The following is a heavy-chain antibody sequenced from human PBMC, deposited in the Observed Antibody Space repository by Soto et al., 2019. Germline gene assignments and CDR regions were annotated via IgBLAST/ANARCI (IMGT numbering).Heavy chain of an antibody. V-gene: IGHV4-31*03. CDR3: ARSVFP. CDR2: IYYSGST. J-gene: IGHJ5*02. CDR1: GGSISSGGYY. Sequence: QVQLQESGPGLVKPSQTLSLTCTVSGGSISSGGYYWTWIRQHPGKGLEWIGYIYYSGSTYYNPSLQCRVTITVDTSENPVFLTLSSVTAADTAVYYCARSVFPWGQGTLVTVSS.